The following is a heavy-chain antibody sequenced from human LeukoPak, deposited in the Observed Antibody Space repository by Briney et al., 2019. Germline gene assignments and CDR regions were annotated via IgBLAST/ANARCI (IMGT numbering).Heavy chain of an antibody. CDR2: IRHDGSNK. CDR1: GFTFSNYG. J-gene: IGHJ6*02. D-gene: IGHD3-3*01. Sequence: GGSLRLSCAASGFTFSNYGMHWVRQAPGKGLEWVAVIRHDGSNKFYADSVKGRVTISRDNSKNTPYLQMNSLRAEDTAVYYCAKTLNEFWTYYAMDVWGQGTTVTVSS. CDR3: AKTLNEFWTYYAMDV. V-gene: IGHV3-30*02.